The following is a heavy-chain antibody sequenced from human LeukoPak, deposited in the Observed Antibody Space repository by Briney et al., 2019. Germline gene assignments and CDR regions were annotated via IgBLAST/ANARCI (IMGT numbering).Heavy chain of an antibody. CDR2: MNPNSGNT. D-gene: IGHD5-18*01. CDR3: ARDAGGYSYLYYYYYMDV. V-gene: IGHV1-8*01. CDR1: GYTFTSYD. J-gene: IGHJ6*03. Sequence: ASVKVSCKASGYTFTSYDINWVRQATVQGLEWMGWMNPNSGNTGCAQKFQGRVTMTRNTSISTAYMELSSLRSEDTAVYYCARDAGGYSYLYYYYYMDVWGKGTTVTVSS.